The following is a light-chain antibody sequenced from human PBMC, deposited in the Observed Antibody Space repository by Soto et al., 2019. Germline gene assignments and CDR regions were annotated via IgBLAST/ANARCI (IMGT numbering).Light chain of an antibody. V-gene: IGKV3-15*01. CDR2: GAS. J-gene: IGKJ1*01. CDR1: QSVSSN. Sequence: EIVMTQSPATLSVSPGERATLSCRASQSVSSNLAWYQQKPGQAPRLLIYGASTRATGIPARFSGSGSGTEFTLTISSLQSEDFAVYHCQQYNNWPPGGTFGVGTKVEIK. CDR3: QQYNNWPPGGT.